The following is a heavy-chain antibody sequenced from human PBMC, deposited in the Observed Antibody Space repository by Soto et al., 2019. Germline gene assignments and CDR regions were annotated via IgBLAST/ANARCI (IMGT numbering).Heavy chain of an antibody. D-gene: IGHD1-26*01. CDR3: ARDVIPATFIVGATTDYYGMDV. J-gene: IGHJ6*02. CDR1: EGTFSSYA. Sequence: SVKVSCKASEGTFSSYAISWVRQAPGQGLEWMGGIIPIFGTANYAQKFQGRVTITADESTSTAYMELSSLRSEDTAEYYCARDVIPATFIVGATTDYYGMDVWGQGTTVTVSS. V-gene: IGHV1-69*13. CDR2: IIPIFGTA.